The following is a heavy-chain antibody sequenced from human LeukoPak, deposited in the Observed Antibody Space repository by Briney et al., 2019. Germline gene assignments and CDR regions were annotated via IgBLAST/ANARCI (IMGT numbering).Heavy chain of an antibody. J-gene: IGHJ4*02. Sequence: AGGSLRLSCAASGFTFSSYGRHWVRQAPGKGLEWVAFIRYDGSNKYYADSVKGRFTIPRDNSKNTLYLQMNSLRAEDTAVYYCAKDQGILTMVRGVSGWGQGTLVTVSS. CDR3: AKDQGILTMVRGVSG. CDR1: GFTFSSYG. D-gene: IGHD3-10*01. V-gene: IGHV3-30*02. CDR2: IRYDGSNK.